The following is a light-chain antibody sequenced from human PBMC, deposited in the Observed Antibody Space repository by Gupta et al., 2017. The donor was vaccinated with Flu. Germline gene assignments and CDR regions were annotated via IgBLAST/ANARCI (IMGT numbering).Light chain of an antibody. Sequence: DVVLTQSPLSLPVTLGQPASISCRSSQSLVYGDGRTYLIWFQQRPGQSPRRLIHNGSKRESGVPDRSSGSGSGTDFTLRISSVAADDVGVYFCMQGTHFPWTFGQGTRVEI. CDR1: QSLVYGDGRTY. V-gene: IGKV2-30*01. CDR2: NGS. J-gene: IGKJ1*01. CDR3: MQGTHFPWT.